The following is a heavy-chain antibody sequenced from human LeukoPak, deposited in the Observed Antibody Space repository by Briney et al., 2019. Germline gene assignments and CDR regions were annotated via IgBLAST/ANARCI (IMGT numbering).Heavy chain of an antibody. CDR1: GFTFSSYS. J-gene: IGHJ2*01. D-gene: IGHD3-10*01. Sequence: GGSLRLSCAASGFTFSSYSMNWVRQAPGKGLEWVSSISSSSSYIYYADSVKGRFTISRDNAKNSLYLQMNSLRAEDMAVHYCAKDRSLREAYYYGSGPKNWYFDLWGRGTLVTVSS. CDR3: AKDRSLREAYYYGSGPKNWYFDL. V-gene: IGHV3-21*04. CDR2: ISSSSSYI.